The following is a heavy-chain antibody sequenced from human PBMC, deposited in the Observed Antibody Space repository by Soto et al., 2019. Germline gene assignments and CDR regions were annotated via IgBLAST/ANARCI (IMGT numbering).Heavy chain of an antibody. J-gene: IGHJ6*02. CDR3: AKQSYSHSGDYYYYAMDV. CDR2: IYQSGST. Sequence: SETLSLTCAVSGGSISSGGYSWSWIRQPPGKGLEWIGYIYQSGSTYYNPSLKSRVTISVDRSRNQFSLKLNSVTAAATAVYFCAKQSYSHSGDYYYYAMDVWGQGTTVTVSS. D-gene: IGHD4-4*01. CDR1: GGSISSGGYS. V-gene: IGHV4-30-2*01.